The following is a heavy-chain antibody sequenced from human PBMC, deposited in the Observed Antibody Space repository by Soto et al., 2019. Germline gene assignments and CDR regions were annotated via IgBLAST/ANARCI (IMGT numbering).Heavy chain of an antibody. CDR1: GFTFSSYA. Sequence: QVQLVESGGGVVQPGRSLRLSCAASGFTFSSYAMHWVRQAPGKGLEWVAVISYDGSNKYYADSVKGRLTISRDNSKNTLYLQLNSVRAADTAVYYCTRDRVTTYSTNWFDPWGQGSLVTVAS. CDR2: ISYDGSNK. V-gene: IGHV3-30-3*01. D-gene: IGHD4-17*01. J-gene: IGHJ5*02. CDR3: TRDRVTTYSTNWFDP.